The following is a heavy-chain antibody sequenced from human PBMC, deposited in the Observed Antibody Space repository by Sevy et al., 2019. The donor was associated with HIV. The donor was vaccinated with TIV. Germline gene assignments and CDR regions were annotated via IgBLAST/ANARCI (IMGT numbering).Heavy chain of an antibody. V-gene: IGHV3-48*01. CDR1: GFTFSSYS. CDR2: VSGAGSTI. D-gene: IGHD6-13*01. Sequence: GGSLRLSCAASGFTFSSYSMNWVRQAPEKGLEWISYVSGAGSTIYYADSVKGRFTISRDNAMNSLYLQMNSLRAEDTAVYYCAREDHTSTWNWFDPWGRGTLVTVSS. CDR3: AREDHTSTWNWFDP. J-gene: IGHJ5*02.